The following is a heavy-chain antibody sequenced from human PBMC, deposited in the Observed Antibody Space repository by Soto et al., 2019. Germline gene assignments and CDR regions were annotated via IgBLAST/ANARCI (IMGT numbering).Heavy chain of an antibody. V-gene: IGHV3-21*01. CDR1: GLKFSRYS. CDR2: ISSSSSYI. D-gene: IGHD2-15*01. CDR3: AREGSVAATFRAFDI. Sequence: GGSLPLSCAPSGLKFSRYSMNWDRQATGKGLEWVSSISSSSSYIYDADSVKGRFSISRDNAKNSLDLQMNSLRAEDTAVYYCAREGSVAATFRAFDIWGQGTMVTVSS. J-gene: IGHJ3*02.